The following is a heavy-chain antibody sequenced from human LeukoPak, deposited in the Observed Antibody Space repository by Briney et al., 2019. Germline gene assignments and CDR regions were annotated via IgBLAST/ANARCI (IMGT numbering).Heavy chain of an antibody. D-gene: IGHD4-11*01. V-gene: IGHV4-30-2*01. CDR1: GDSISSSYYS. Sequence: PSETLSLTCAVSGDSISSSYYSWSWIRQPPGKGLELIGYIFQSGSTFYNPSLKSRVTISVDRSKNQFSLRLTSVTAADTAVYYCASGTTVTTLGYWGQGTLVTVSS. CDR2: IFQSGST. J-gene: IGHJ4*02. CDR3: ASGTTVTTLGY.